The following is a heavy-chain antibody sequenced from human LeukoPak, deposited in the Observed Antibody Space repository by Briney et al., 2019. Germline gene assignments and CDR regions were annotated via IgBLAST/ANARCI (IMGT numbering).Heavy chain of an antibody. Sequence: SGTLSLTCAVSGGSISSSNWWSWVRQPPGKGLEWIGEIYHSGSTNYNPSLKSRVTISVDTSKNQFSLKLSSVTAADTAVYYCSRAKYYDSSGYYFSRGTNAFDIWGQGTMVAVSS. CDR1: GGSISSSNW. D-gene: IGHD3-22*01. V-gene: IGHV4-4*02. CDR3: SRAKYYDSSGYYFSRGTNAFDI. CDR2: IYHSGST. J-gene: IGHJ3*02.